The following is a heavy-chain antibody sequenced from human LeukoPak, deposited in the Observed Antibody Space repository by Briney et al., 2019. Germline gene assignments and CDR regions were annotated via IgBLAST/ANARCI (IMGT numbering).Heavy chain of an antibody. CDR3: ARGVATTTNDY. CDR1: GFTVSSSY. CDR2: IYSGGTT. V-gene: IGHV3-53*01. J-gene: IGHJ4*02. D-gene: IGHD1-26*01. Sequence: GGSLRLSCAASGFTVSSSYLSWVRQALGKGLEWVSVIYSGGTTYYADSVKGRFTISRDNSKNTLYLQMNGLRAEDTAVYYCARGVATTTNDYWGQGTLVTVSS.